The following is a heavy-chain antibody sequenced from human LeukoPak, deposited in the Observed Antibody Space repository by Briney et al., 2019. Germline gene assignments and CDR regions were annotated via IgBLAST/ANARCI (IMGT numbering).Heavy chain of an antibody. CDR2: IYYSGST. V-gene: IGHV4-39*07. J-gene: IGHJ3*02. CDR1: GGSISSSSYY. CDR3: AREVNYYDSRDAFDI. D-gene: IGHD3-22*01. Sequence: SETLSLTCTVSGGSISSSSYYWGWIRQPPGKGLEWIGSIYYSGSTYYNPSLKSRVTISVDTSKNQISLKLSSVTAADTAVYYCAREVNYYDSRDAFDIWGQGTMVTVSS.